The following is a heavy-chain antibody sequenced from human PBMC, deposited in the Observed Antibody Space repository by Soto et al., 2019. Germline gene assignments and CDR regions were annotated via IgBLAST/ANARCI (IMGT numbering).Heavy chain of an antibody. CDR3: ARDSSSITAVAFDI. V-gene: IGHV3-7*03. D-gene: IGHD6-6*01. J-gene: IGHJ3*02. CDR2: IKQDGSEK. CDR1: GFTFSSYW. Sequence: EVQLVESGGGLVQPGGSLRLSCAASGFTFSSYWMSWVRQAPGKGLEWVANIKQDGSEKYYVDSVKGRFTISRDNAKNSLYLQTNSLRAEDTAVYYCARDSSSITAVAFDIWGQGTMVTVSS.